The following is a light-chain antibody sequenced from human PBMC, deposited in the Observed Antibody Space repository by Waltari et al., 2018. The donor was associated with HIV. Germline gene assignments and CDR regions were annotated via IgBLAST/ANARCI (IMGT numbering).Light chain of an antibody. V-gene: IGKV3-20*01. J-gene: IGKJ1*01. CDR1: QSVSSSF. CDR3: QQYCSTPQT. Sequence: EIVLTQSPGTLSLSPGERATLSCRASQSVSSSFLAWYQQKPGQAPRLLIYDASNRATGIPDRFSGSGSGTDFSLTISRLEPEDFAVYYCQQYCSTPQTFGQGTKVEIK. CDR2: DAS.